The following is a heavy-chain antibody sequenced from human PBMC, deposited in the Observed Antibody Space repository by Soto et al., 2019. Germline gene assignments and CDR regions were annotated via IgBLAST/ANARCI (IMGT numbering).Heavy chain of an antibody. D-gene: IGHD3-3*01. V-gene: IGHV4-34*01. CDR1: GGSFSGYY. J-gene: IGHJ5*02. CDR2: INHSGST. CDR3: ARGRRLRFLEWRWFDP. Sequence: PSETLSLTCAVYGGSFSGYYWSWIRQPPGKGLEWIGEINHSGSTNYNPSLKSRVTISVDTSKNQFSLKLSSVTAADTAVYYCARGRRLRFLEWRWFDPWGQGTLVTVSS.